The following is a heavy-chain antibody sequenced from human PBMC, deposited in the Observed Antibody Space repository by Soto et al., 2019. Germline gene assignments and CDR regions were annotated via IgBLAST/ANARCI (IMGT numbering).Heavy chain of an antibody. D-gene: IGHD3-9*01. J-gene: IGHJ4*02. Sequence: QVQLQEWGAGLLKPSETLSLTCAVYGGSLSGYYWSWIRQFPGKGLEWIGEIYHSGSTRYNPSLKSRVTISADTSKHQFSLQLRSVTAADTAVYFCARGEAFDKYQARWGQGAQATVSS. V-gene: IGHV4-34*01. CDR3: ARGEAFDKYQAR. CDR2: IYHSGST. CDR1: GGSLSGYY.